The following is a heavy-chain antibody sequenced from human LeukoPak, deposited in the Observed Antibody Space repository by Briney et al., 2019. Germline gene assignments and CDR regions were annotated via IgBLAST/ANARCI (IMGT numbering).Heavy chain of an antibody. CDR3: ARDTHSFDSSAPR. CDR1: GFTFSSYA. J-gene: IGHJ4*02. CDR2: ISSSSSYI. Sequence: GGSLRLSCAASGFTFSSYAMSWVRQAPGKGLEWVSSISSSSSYIYYADSVKGRFTISRDNAKNSLYLQMNSLRAEDTAVYYCARDTHSFDSSAPRWGQGTLVTVSS. V-gene: IGHV3-21*01. D-gene: IGHD3-22*01.